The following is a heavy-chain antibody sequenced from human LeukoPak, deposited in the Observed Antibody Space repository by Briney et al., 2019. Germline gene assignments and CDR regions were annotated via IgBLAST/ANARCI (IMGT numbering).Heavy chain of an antibody. CDR2: ISGSGEAT. J-gene: IGHJ1*01. V-gene: IGHV3-23*01. CDR1: GFTFRSCA. CDR3: ALMGYGATGYFQH. Sequence: GGSLRLSCVASGFTFRSCAMSWVRQAPGKGLEWVSVISGSGEATYYADSVKGRFTISRDNAKNSLSLQMNSLRAEDTALYYCALMGYGATGYFQHWGQGTLVTVSS. D-gene: IGHD4-17*01.